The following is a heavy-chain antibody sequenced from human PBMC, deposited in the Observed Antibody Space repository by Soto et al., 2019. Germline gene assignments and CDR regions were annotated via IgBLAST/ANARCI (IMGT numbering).Heavy chain of an antibody. CDR1: GFTFSSYG. D-gene: IGHD3-16*01. CDR2: ISYDGSNK. CDR3: AKEGDYVCNSGGAFDI. V-gene: IGHV3-30*18. Sequence: QVQLVESGGGVVQPGRSLRLSCAASGFTFSSYGMHWVRQAPGKGLEWVAVISYDGSNKYYADSVKGRFTISRDNSKNTLYLQMNSLRAEDTAVYYCAKEGDYVCNSGGAFDIWGQVTMVTVS. J-gene: IGHJ3*02.